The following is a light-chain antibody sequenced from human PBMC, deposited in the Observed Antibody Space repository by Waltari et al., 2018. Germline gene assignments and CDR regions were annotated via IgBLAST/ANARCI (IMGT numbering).Light chain of an antibody. CDR1: QGVSSY. CDR3: QQYYTYPLT. J-gene: IGKJ4*01. Sequence: AIRISQYPSSLSASIGDRVTITCRASQGVSSYLAWYQQKPGKVPRLLIYAASTLQSGVPSRFSGSGSGTDFTLSISCLQSEDFATYYCQQYYTYPLTFGGGTKIEIK. CDR2: AAS. V-gene: IGKV1-8*01.